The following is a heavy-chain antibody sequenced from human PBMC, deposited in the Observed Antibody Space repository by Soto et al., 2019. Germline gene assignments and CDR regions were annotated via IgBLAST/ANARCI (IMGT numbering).Heavy chain of an antibody. J-gene: IGHJ4*02. CDR1: GFTFSSYA. D-gene: IGHD6-13*01. CDR2: ISGSDGST. Sequence: VQLLESGGGLVQPGGSLRLSCAASGFTFSSYAMNWVRQAPGKGLEWVSVISGSDGSTYYADSVKGRFTISRDNSKNSLNLQMNSLRAEDTAVYYCARLSSSWYFDYWSQGIQVTVSS. CDR3: ARLSSSWYFDY. V-gene: IGHV3-23*01.